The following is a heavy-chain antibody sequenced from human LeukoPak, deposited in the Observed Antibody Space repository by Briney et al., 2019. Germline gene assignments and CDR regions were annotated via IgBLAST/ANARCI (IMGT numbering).Heavy chain of an antibody. CDR1: GFTFISYW. CDR3: ARESGRSYYLNY. D-gene: IGHD1-26*01. J-gene: IGHJ4*02. Sequence: GGSLRLSCAASGFTFISYWMHWVRQAPGKGLVGVARINNDGSSTTYADSVKGRFTISRDNAKNTVYLHMNSLRAEDTAVYYCARESGRSYYLNYWGQGNLVTVSS. V-gene: IGHV3-74*03. CDR2: INNDGSST.